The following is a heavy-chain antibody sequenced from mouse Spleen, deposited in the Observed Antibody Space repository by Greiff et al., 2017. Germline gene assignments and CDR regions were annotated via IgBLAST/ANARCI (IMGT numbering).Heavy chain of an antibody. V-gene: IGHV1-80*01. Sequence: QGKMKQSGAELVKPGASVKISCKASGYAFSSYWMNWVKQRPGKGLEWIGQIYPGDGDTNYNGKFKGKATLTADKSSSTAYMQLSSLTSEDSAVYFCARRSLYDGYYCWYFDVLGAATTVTVSS. CDR2: IYPGDGDT. CDR3: ARRSLYDGYYCWYFDV. CDR1: GYAFSSYW. J-gene: IGHJ1*01. D-gene: IGHD2-3*01.